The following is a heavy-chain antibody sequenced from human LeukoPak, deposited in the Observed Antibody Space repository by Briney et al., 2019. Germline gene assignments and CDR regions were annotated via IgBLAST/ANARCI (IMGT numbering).Heavy chain of an antibody. CDR1: GYTFTSYY. V-gene: IGHV1-46*01. J-gene: IGHJ6*03. CDR3: ARHNYDPLGGAYYYYMDV. CDR2: INPSGGST. D-gene: IGHD3-16*01. Sequence: ASVKVSCKASGYTFTSYYMHWVRQAPGQGLEWMGIINPSGGSTSYAQKFQGRVTMTRDTSTSTVYMELSSLRSEDTAVYYCARHNYDPLGGAYYYYMDVWGKGTTVTVSS.